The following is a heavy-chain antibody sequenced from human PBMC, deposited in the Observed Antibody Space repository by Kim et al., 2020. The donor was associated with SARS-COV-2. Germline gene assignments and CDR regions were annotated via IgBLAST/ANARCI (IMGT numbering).Heavy chain of an antibody. Sequence: GGSLRLSCAASGFTFSNAWMSWVRQAPGKGLEWVGRIKSKTDGGTTDYAAPVKGRFTISRDDSKNTLYLQMNSLKTEDTAVYYCTTEALLHDYGDYSGDYWGQGTLVTVSS. J-gene: IGHJ4*02. CDR1: GFTFSNAW. CDR2: IKSKTDGGTT. CDR3: TTEALLHDYGDYSGDY. V-gene: IGHV3-15*01. D-gene: IGHD4-17*01.